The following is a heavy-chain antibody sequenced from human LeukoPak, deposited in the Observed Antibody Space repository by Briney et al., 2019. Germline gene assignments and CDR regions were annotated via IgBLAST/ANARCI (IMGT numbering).Heavy chain of an antibody. CDR2: IYYSGST. CDR1: GGSISSYY. V-gene: IGHV4-59*01. CDR3: ARVEGFGELLGKDAFDI. Sequence: KPSETLSLTCTVCGGSISSYYWCWIRQPPGKGLEWIGYIYYSGSTNYNPSLKSRVTISVDTSKNQFSLKLSSVTAADTAVYYCARVEGFGELLGKDAFDIWGQGTMVTVSS. J-gene: IGHJ3*02. D-gene: IGHD3-10*01.